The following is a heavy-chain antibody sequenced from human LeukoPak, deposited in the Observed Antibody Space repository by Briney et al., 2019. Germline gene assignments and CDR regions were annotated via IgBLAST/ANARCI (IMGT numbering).Heavy chain of an antibody. V-gene: IGHV3-7*04. Sequence: GSLRLSCAASGFTFSIYWMSWVRQAPGKGLEWVANIKQDGSEKLYADSVKGRFTISRDNAKNSVYLQMNSLRAEDTAVYYCARDSDFDHWGQGIQVTVSS. CDR2: IKQDGSEK. J-gene: IGHJ4*02. CDR3: ARDSDFDH. CDR1: GFTFSIYW.